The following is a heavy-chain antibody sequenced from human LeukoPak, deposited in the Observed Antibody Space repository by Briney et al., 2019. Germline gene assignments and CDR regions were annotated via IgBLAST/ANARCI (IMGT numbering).Heavy chain of an antibody. CDR3: AKDQTPSVGYYQHY. CDR1: GYTFSSYG. J-gene: IGHJ4*02. V-gene: IGHV3-30*18. CDR2: ISYDGNII. D-gene: IGHD3-22*01. Sequence: GGSLRLSCAASGYTFSSYGMHWVRQAPGKGLEWVAVISYDGNIIHYADSVKGRFTISRDNSNNTLYLQMNSLRAEDTAVYYCAKDQTPSVGYYQHYWGQGTLVTVSS.